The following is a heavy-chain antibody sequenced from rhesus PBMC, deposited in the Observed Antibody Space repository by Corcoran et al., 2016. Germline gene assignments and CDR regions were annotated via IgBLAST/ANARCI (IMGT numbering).Heavy chain of an antibody. CDR3: ARYLRGTSYFDY. CDR1: GGSISGYYY. V-gene: IGHV4S14*01. J-gene: IGHJ4*01. D-gene: IGHD1-44*01. CDR2: IYGRGGSN. Sequence: QVQLQESGPGLVKPSETLSLTCAVSGGSISGYYYWRWIRPPPGKGLEWIGSIYGRGGSNYLNPSLKSRVTRSVDASKNQFSLKLTSVTAADTAFYYCARYLRGTSYFDYWGQGVLVTVSS.